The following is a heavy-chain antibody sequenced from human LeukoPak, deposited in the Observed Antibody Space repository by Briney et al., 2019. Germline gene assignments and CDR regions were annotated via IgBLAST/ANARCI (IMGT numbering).Heavy chain of an antibody. CDR1: EITFSSYA. D-gene: IGHD4-23*01. CDR2: ISYDGNNK. Sequence: GRSLRLSCEASEITFSSYAMHWVRQAPGKGLEWVAVISYDGNNKYYADSVKGRLTISRDNSKNTLYVQMNSLRAEDTAVYYCARGANGGNSGYYYYGMDVWGQGTTVTVSS. V-gene: IGHV3-30-3*01. J-gene: IGHJ6*02. CDR3: ARGANGGNSGYYYYGMDV.